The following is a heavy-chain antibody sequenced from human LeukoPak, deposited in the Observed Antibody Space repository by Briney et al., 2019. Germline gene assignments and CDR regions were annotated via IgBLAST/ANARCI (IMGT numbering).Heavy chain of an antibody. CDR2: ISSSSSTI. D-gene: IGHD2-15*01. CDR3: ARGLGSTYPGGYYYYGMDV. CDR1: GFTFSSYS. V-gene: IGHV3-48*02. Sequence: PGGSLRLSCAASGFTFSSYSMNWVRQAPGKGLEWVSYISSSSSTIYYADSVKGRFTISRDNAKNSLYLQMNSLRDEDTAVYYCARGLGSTYPGGYYYYGMDVWGQGTTVTVSS. J-gene: IGHJ6*02.